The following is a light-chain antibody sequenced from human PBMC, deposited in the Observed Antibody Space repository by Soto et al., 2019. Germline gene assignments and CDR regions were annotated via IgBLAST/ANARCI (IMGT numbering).Light chain of an antibody. V-gene: IGKV3-20*01. CDR1: QSISSSY. CDR3: QQYAHSPIT. Sequence: EIVLTQSPGTLSLSPGERATLSCRASQSISSSYLAWYQQKPGQAPRLLIYGASSRASGIPDRFSGSGSGTDFTLTISRLEPEDFAVYYCQQYAHSPITFGQGTRLEIK. CDR2: GAS. J-gene: IGKJ5*01.